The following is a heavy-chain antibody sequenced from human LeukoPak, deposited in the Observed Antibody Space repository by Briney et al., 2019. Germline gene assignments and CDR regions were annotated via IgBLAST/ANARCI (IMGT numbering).Heavy chain of an antibody. Sequence: GGSLRLSCAASGFSFSSYWMSWVRHAPGKGLEWVANINQDGSEQHYVDSVKGRFTISRDNAKNSLYLQMNSLRAEDTAVYYCARGHSSGYLGDYWGQGTLVIVSS. D-gene: IGHD3-22*01. J-gene: IGHJ4*02. CDR2: INQDGSEQ. CDR1: GFSFSSYW. V-gene: IGHV3-7*01. CDR3: ARGHSSGYLGDY.